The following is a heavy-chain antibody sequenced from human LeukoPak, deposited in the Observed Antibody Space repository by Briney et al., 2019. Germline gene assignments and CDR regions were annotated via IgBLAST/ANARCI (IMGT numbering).Heavy chain of an antibody. CDR1: GFTFSSYG. D-gene: IGHD6-19*01. CDR3: AKDPSEQWLTNYFDY. J-gene: IGHJ4*02. V-gene: IGHV3-30*18. CDR2: ITYDGSNK. Sequence: QPGRSLRLSCSASGFTFSSYGMHWVRQAPGKGLKGMAIITYDGSNKYYADSVKGRFTISRDNSKNTLYLQMNSLRAEDTAVYYCAKDPSEQWLTNYFDYWGQGTLVTVS.